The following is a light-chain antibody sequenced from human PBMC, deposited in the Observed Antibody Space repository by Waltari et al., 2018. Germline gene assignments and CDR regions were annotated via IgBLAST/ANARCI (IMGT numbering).Light chain of an antibody. CDR3: SSYTTSITLV. J-gene: IGLJ2*01. V-gene: IGLV2-14*01. Sequence: QSALTQPASVSGSPGQSLTLSCAGTSSDVGGYDSVSWYQQHPGKPPKLMIYEVSNRPSGVSSRFSGSKSGNTASLTISGLQAEDEANYYCSSYTTSITLVFGGGTKLTVL. CDR1: SSDVGGYDS. CDR2: EVS.